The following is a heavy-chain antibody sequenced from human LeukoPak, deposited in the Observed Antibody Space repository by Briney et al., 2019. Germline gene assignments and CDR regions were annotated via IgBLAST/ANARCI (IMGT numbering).Heavy chain of an antibody. D-gene: IGHD3-10*01. CDR2: INHSGST. J-gene: IGHJ5*02. CDR1: GGSFSGYY. CDR3: ARGFGELKGGNWFDP. Sequence: SETLSLTCAVYGGSFSGYYWSWIRQPPGKGLEWIGEINHSGSTNYNPSLKSRVTISVDTSKNQFSLKLSSVTAADTAVYYCARGFGELKGGNWFDPWAREPWSPSPQ. V-gene: IGHV4-34*01.